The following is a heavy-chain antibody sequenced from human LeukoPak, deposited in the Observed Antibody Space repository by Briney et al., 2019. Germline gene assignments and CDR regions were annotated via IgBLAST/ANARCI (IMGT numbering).Heavy chain of an antibody. CDR1: GGSFSGYY. Sequence: SETLSLTCAVYGGSFSGYYWSWIRQPPGKGLEWIGEINHSGSTNYNPSLKSRVTISVDTSKNQFSLKLSSVTAADTAVYYCASGPRGNWFDPWGQGTLVTVSS. CDR2: INHSGST. D-gene: IGHD3-16*01. V-gene: IGHV4-34*01. J-gene: IGHJ5*02. CDR3: ASGPRGNWFDP.